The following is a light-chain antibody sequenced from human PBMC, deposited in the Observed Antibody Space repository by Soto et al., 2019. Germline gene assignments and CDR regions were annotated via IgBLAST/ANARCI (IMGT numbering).Light chain of an antibody. CDR2: GAS. V-gene: IGKV3-20*01. CDR3: QQYGNSPVT. J-gene: IGKJ5*01. Sequence: IVLTQSPATLSLSAGDRATLSCRASQSVSKKHLAWHQQKPGQAPRLLIYGASRRDTGIPDRFSGSESGKDSTLTISSLQPDDCAVYYCQQYGNSPVTFGQGTRLDIK. CDR1: QSVSKKH.